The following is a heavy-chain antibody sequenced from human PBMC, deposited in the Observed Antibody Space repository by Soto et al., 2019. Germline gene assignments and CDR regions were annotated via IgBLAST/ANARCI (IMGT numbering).Heavy chain of an antibody. CDR1: GLPFTNFG. J-gene: IGHJ4*02. Sequence: GSLRLSCEVSGLPFTNFGINWVRQAPGKGLERVSSVSKSDYTYYSESVKGRFTISRDNAKNSVFLQMNNSRAEDTAVYYCAREDSIIIPAVADVWGQGTQVTVSS. CDR2: VSKSDYT. V-gene: IGHV3-21*04. D-gene: IGHD3-10*01. CDR3: AREDSIIIPAVADV.